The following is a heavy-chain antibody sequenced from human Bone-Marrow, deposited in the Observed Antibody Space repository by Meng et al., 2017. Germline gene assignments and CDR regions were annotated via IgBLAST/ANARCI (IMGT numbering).Heavy chain of an antibody. CDR3: ARESSVVVVVAAKDYYYGMDV. D-gene: IGHD2-15*01. Sequence: SVKVSCKASGGTFSSYTISWVRQAPGQGLEWMGRIIPILGIANYAQKFQGRVTITADKSTSTAYMELSSLRSEDTAVYYCARESSVVVVVAAKDYYYGMDVWGQGTTVTVSS. CDR2: IIPILGIA. CDR1: GGTFSSYT. J-gene: IGHJ6*02. V-gene: IGHV1-69*04.